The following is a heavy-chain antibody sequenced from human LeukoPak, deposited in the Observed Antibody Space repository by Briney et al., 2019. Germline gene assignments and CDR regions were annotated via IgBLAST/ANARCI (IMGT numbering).Heavy chain of an antibody. Sequence: SETLSLTCSVSGYSFTSGHYWGWIRQPPGKGLEWIANIYHTGSAHYNPSLKSRVTMSVDTSKNQFSLKLSSVTAADTAVYYCARYCTSTTCILRGFDYWGQGTLVTVSS. CDR3: ARYCTSTTCILRGFDY. V-gene: IGHV4-38-2*01. J-gene: IGHJ4*02. CDR2: IYHTGSA. D-gene: IGHD2-2*01. CDR1: GYSFTSGHY.